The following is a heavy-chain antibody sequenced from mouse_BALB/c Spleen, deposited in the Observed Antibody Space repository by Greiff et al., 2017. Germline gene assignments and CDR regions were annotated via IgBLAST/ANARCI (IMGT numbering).Heavy chain of an antibody. J-gene: IGHJ3*01. CDR3: ARWGITTPAY. D-gene: IGHD1-2*01. V-gene: IGHV1-87*01. CDR1: GYTFTSYW. Sequence: VKLMESGAELARPGASVKLSCKASGYTFTSYWMQWVKQRPGQGLEWIGAIYPGDGDTRYTQKFKGKATLTADKSSITAYMQLSSLASEDSAVYYCARWGITTPAYWGQGTLVTVSA. CDR2: IYPGDGDT.